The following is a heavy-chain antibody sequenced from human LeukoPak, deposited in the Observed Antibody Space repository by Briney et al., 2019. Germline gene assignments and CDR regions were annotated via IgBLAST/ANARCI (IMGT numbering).Heavy chain of an antibody. CDR2: IYNGGSI. CDR3: ARPPYGGVDY. Sequence: GGSLRLSCAASGLTVSSYMSWVRQAPGKGLEWVSVIYNGGSIYYADSVKGRFTISRDKSKNTLYLQMNSLRAEDTAVYYCARPPYGGVDYWGQGTLVTVSS. CDR1: GLTVSSY. V-gene: IGHV3-66*04. D-gene: IGHD4-23*01. J-gene: IGHJ4*02.